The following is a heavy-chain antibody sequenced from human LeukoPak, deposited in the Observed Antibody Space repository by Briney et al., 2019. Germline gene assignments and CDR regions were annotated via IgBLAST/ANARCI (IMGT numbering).Heavy chain of an antibody. CDR2: IYYTGST. V-gene: IGHV4-59*12. Sequence: PSETLSLTCTVSRDSMKSYYWSWLRQPPGKGLEWIGYIYYTGSTDYNPSLKSRVTISVDTSKNQFSLRLTSVTAADTAVYYCARDLAADYTGDYWGQGTLVTVSS. CDR3: ARDLAADYTGDY. D-gene: IGHD2-2*02. CDR1: RDSMKSYY. J-gene: IGHJ4*02.